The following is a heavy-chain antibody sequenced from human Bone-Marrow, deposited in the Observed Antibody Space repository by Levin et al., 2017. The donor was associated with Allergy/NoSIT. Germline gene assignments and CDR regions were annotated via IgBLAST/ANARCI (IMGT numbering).Heavy chain of an antibody. Sequence: GGSLRLSCAASGFTFSSYSMNWVRQAPGKGLEWVSYISSSSSTIYYADSVKGRFTISRDNAKNSLYLQMNSLRAEDTAVYYCARTEQQLGNNWFDPWGQGTLVTVSS. V-gene: IGHV3-48*04. CDR3: ARTEQQLGNNWFDP. D-gene: IGHD6-13*01. CDR1: GFTFSSYS. CDR2: ISSSSSTI. J-gene: IGHJ5*02.